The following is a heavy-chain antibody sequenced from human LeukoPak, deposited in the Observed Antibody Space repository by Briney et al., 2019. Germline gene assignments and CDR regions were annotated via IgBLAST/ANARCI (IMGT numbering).Heavy chain of an antibody. CDR1: GYSFTSYW. V-gene: IGHV5-51*01. CDR3: ARQYCSGGSCYHDAFDI. J-gene: IGHJ3*02. Sequence: GASLKISCKGSGYSFTSYWIGWVRQMPGKGLEWMGIIYPGDSDTRYSPSFQGQVTISADKSISTAYLQWSSLKASDTAMYYCARQYCSGGSCYHDAFDIWGQGTMVTVSS. CDR2: IYPGDSDT. D-gene: IGHD2-15*01.